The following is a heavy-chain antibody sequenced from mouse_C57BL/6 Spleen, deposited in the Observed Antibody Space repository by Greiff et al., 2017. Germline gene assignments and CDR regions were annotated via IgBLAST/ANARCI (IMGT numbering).Heavy chain of an antibody. CDR2: IYPGDGDT. CDR1: GYAFSSSW. CDR3: ASPSYYYGSSYIDY. V-gene: IGHV1-82*01. J-gene: IGHJ2*01. Sequence: QVQLKQSGPELVKPGASVKISCKASGYAFSSSWMNWVKQRPGKGLEWIGRIYPGDGDTNYNGKFKGKATLTADKSSSTAYMQLSSLTSEDSAVYFCASPSYYYGSSYIDYWGQGTTLTVSS. D-gene: IGHD1-1*01.